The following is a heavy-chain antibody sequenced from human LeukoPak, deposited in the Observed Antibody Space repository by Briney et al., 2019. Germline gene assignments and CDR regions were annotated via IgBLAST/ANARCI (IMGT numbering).Heavy chain of an antibody. CDR2: F. V-gene: IGHV3-11*04. J-gene: IGHJ4*02. CDR3: ARDGGYCSSTSCYFDY. D-gene: IGHD2-2*01. Sequence: FYYADSVKGRFTISRDNAKNSLYLQMNSLRAEDTAVYYCARDGGYCSSTSCYFDYWGQGTLVTVSS.